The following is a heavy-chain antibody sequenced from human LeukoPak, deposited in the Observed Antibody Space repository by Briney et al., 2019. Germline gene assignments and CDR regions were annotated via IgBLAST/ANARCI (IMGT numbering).Heavy chain of an antibody. J-gene: IGHJ4*02. CDR1: GFTFSSYS. V-gene: IGHV3-21*01. CDR2: ISSSSSYI. D-gene: IGHD2-2*01. CDR3: ARKTDDCSSTSCPLDY. Sequence: GGSLRLSCAASGFTFSSYSMNWVRQAPGKGLEWVSSISSSSSYIYYADSVKGRFTISRDNAKNSLYLQMNSLRAKDTAVYYCARKTDDCSSTSCPLDYWGQGTLVTVSS.